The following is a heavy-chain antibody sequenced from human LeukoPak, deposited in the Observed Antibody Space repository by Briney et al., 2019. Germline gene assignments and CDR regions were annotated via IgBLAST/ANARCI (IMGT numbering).Heavy chain of an antibody. D-gene: IGHD1-1*01. J-gene: IGHJ1*01. Sequence: ASVKVSCKASGYTFNSHPMHWVRQAPGQRLEWMGWINADNGNTRYSQKLQGRVTITRDTSANTAYMELSSLRSDDTAVYYCAREAGTNWIFGECFPFWGQGTLVTVSA. V-gene: IGHV1-3*01. CDR1: GYTFNSHP. CDR2: INADNGNT. CDR3: AREAGTNWIFGECFPF.